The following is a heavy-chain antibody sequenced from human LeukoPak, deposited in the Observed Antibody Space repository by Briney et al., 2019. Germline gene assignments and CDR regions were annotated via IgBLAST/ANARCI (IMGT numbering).Heavy chain of an antibody. J-gene: IGHJ6*03. D-gene: IGHD6-13*01. CDR2: INTNNGNP. CDR1: GSTFTSYA. V-gene: IGHV7-4-1*02. Sequence: VASVKVSCKASGSTFTSYAMNWVRQAPGQGLEWMGWINTNNGNPTYALDFTGRFVFSLDTSVSTAYLQISSLKAEDTAVYYCASGEGSSRAFYYYMAVWGKGTTVTVSS. CDR3: ASGEGSSRAFYYYMAV.